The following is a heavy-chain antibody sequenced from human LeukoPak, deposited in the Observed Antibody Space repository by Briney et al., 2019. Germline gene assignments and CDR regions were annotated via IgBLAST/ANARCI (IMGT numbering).Heavy chain of an antibody. V-gene: IGHV4-4*09. CDR1: GGSFSTYY. CDR3: ARERYDFWSFDF. Sequence: SETLSLTYTVSGGSFSTYYWSWIRQPPGKGLEWIGYIYTTGSTSYNPSLKSRVTISVDTSKRQFSLKLNSVTAADTAMYFCARERYDFWSFDFWGQGALVTVSS. D-gene: IGHD3-3*01. CDR2: IYTTGST. J-gene: IGHJ4*02.